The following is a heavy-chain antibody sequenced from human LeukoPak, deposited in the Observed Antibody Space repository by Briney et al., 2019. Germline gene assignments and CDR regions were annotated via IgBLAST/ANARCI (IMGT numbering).Heavy chain of an antibody. J-gene: IGHJ4*02. CDR1: GYTFSSYA. D-gene: IGHD3-10*01. Sequence: PGRSLRLSCAASGYTFSSYAMHWVRQAPGKGLEWVAVISYDGSNKYYADSVKGRFTISRDNSKNTLYLQMNSLSAEDTAVYYCARAGSHWHYVYWGQGTVVTVSS. CDR3: ARAGSHWHYVY. V-gene: IGHV3-30-3*01. CDR2: ISYDGSNK.